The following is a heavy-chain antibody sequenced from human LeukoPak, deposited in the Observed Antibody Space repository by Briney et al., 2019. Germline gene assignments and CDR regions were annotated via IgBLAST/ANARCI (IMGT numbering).Heavy chain of an antibody. J-gene: IGHJ6*03. D-gene: IGHD3-10*01. CDR1: GGSISFYY. CDR2: IYTSGST. V-gene: IGHV4-4*07. Sequence: SETLSLTCTVSGGSISFYYWSWIRQPAGKGLEWIGRIYTSGSTNYNPSLKSRVTISVDTSKNQFSLRLSSVTAADTAVYYCARETMVRGVITKPYYYYYYMDVWGKGTTVTISS. CDR3: ARETMVRGVITKPYYYYYYMDV.